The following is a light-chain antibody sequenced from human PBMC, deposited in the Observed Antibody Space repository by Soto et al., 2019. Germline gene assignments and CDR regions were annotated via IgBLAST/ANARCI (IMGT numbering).Light chain of an antibody. Sequence: AIQVSQSPSSLSASVGDRVTITCRASQDIRSDLGWYQQKPGKAPKLLIFATSTLQSGVPSRFSGTGSGTDFTLTISSLQPEDFATYYCLQDFNYPWTFGQGTNVEIK. CDR3: LQDFNYPWT. CDR1: QDIRSD. J-gene: IGKJ1*01. CDR2: ATS. V-gene: IGKV1-6*01.